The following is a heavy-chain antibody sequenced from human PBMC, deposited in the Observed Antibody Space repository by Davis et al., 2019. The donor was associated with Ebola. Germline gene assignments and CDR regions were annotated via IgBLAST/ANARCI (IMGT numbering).Heavy chain of an antibody. CDR1: GGSISSGDYY. CDR2: IYYSGST. D-gene: IGHD4-23*01. Sequence: MPSETLSLTCTVSGGSISSGDYYWSWIRQPPGKGLEWIGYIYYSGSTNYNPSLKSRVTISVDTSKNQFSLKLSSATAADTAVYYCASSYGGNSVGPFDYWGQGTLVTVSS. V-gene: IGHV4-61*08. CDR3: ASSYGGNSVGPFDY. J-gene: IGHJ4*02.